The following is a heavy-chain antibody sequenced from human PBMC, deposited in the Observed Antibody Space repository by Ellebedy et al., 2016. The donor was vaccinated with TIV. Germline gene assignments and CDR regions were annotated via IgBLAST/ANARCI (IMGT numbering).Heavy chain of an antibody. V-gene: IGHV3-74*01. D-gene: IGHD3-22*01. J-gene: IGHJ4*02. CDR1: GFTFSMYW. Sequence: GESLKISCAASGFTFSMYWMHSVRQVPGKGLEWVSRISSDVTGPTYADSVRGRFTISRDNAKNTVYLQMHSLRVEDTAVYYCARGVLNSGYYPDKWGPGTLVTVSS. CDR2: ISSDVTGP. CDR3: ARGVLNSGYYPDK.